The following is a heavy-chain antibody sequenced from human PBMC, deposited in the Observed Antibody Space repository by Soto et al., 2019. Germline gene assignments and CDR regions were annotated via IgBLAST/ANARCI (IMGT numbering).Heavy chain of an antibody. CDR3: VKELSHRLPGTWYFDS. CDR2: ISWNSGTI. CDR1: GFTFDDHA. Sequence: GGSLRLSCVGAGFTFDDHAMHWVRQAPGKGLEWVSGISWNSGTIGYADSVKGRIIISRDNAKNSLYLEMNSLRPEDTALYYCVKELSHRLPGTWYFDSWGQGTLVTVSS. V-gene: IGHV3-9*01. D-gene: IGHD6-13*01. J-gene: IGHJ4*02.